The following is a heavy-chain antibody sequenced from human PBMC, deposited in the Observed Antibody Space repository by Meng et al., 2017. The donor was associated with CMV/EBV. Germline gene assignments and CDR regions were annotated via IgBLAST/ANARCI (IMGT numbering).Heavy chain of an antibody. V-gene: IGHV3-21*01. J-gene: IGHJ6*02. CDR3: AREIGVARYDWYGMDV. Sequence: GESLKISCAASGFTFSSYSMNWVRQAPGKGLEWVSSISSSSSYIYYADSAKGRFTISRDNAKNSLYLQMNSLRAEDTAVYYCAREIGVARYDWYGMDVWGQGTTVTVSS. CDR2: ISSSSSYI. D-gene: IGHD3-3*01. CDR1: GFTFSSYS.